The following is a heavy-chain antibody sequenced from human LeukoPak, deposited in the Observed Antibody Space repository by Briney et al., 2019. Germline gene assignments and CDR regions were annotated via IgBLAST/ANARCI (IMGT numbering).Heavy chain of an antibody. J-gene: IGHJ4*02. CDR3: ARVSVVVPAAISLGAHYYFDY. Sequence: ASVKVSCKVSGYTLTELSMHWVRQAPGKGLEWMGGFDPEDGETIYAQKFQGRVTMTEDTSTDTAYMELSSLRPEDTAVYYCARVSVVVPAAISLGAHYYFDYWGQGTLVTVSS. CDR2: FDPEDGET. CDR1: GYTLTELS. D-gene: IGHD2-2*02. V-gene: IGHV1-24*01.